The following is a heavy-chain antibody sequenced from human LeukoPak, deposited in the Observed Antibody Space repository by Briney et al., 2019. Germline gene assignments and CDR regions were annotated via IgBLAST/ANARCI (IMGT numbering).Heavy chain of an antibody. J-gene: IGHJ4*02. CDR3: ARGLFGDYFYFDF. CDR1: GGSIRSYY. CDR2: IYYSGST. V-gene: IGHV4-59*01. Sequence: SETLSLTCTVSGGSIRSYYWSWIRQPPGKGLEWIGYIYYSGSTNYNPSLKSRVTISVGTSKDHFSLKLNAVTAADTAVYYCARGLFGDYFYFDFWGQGTLVTVSS. D-gene: IGHD4-17*01.